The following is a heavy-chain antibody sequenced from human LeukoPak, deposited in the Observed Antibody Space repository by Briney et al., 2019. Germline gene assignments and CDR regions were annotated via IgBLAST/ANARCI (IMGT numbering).Heavy chain of an antibody. CDR3: TTLGYHLDS. D-gene: IGHD3-22*01. Sequence: GGSLRLSCAASGFDFGAYEMNWVRQAPGRGLEWVAYFAGSDTTKYYADSVRGRFTISRDNAKKSLYPQMNSLRAEDTALYYCTTLGYHLDSWGQGTLVTVSS. CDR2: FAGSDTTK. V-gene: IGHV3-48*03. J-gene: IGHJ4*02. CDR1: GFDFGAYE.